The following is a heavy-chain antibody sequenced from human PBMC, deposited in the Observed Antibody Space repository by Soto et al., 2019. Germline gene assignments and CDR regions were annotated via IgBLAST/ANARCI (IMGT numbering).Heavy chain of an antibody. J-gene: IGHJ5*02. CDR3: ARGRRTIFGVVIMGGDWFDP. CDR1: GGTFSSYA. D-gene: IGHD3-3*01. CDR2: IIPIFGTA. V-gene: IGHV1-69*06. Sequence: QVQLVQSGAEVKKPASSVKVSCKASGGTFSSYAISWVRQAPGQGLEWMGGIIPIFGTANYAQKFQGRVTITADKSTSTAYMVLSSLRSEDTAVYYYARGRRTIFGVVIMGGDWFDPWGQGTLVTVSS.